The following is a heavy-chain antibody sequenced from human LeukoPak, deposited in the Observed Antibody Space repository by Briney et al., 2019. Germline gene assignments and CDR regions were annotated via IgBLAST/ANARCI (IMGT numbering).Heavy chain of an antibody. J-gene: IGHJ6*03. CDR2: IYYSGST. V-gene: IGHV4-39*07. Sequence: SETLSLTCTVSGGSISSSSYYWGWIRQPPGKGLEWIGSIYYSGSTYYNPSLKSRVTISVDTSKNQFSLKLTSVTAADTAVYYCARVYGSGSYYNGYYYYYMDVWGKGTTVTISS. D-gene: IGHD3-10*01. CDR1: GGSISSSSYY. CDR3: ARVYGSGSYYNGYYYYYMDV.